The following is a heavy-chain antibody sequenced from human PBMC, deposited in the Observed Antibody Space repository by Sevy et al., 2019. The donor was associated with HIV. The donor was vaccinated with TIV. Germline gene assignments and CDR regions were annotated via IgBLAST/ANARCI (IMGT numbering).Heavy chain of an antibody. CDR1: GGTFSSYA. D-gene: IGHD3-22*01. CDR2: IVPIFGTA. V-gene: IGHV1-69*13. CDR3: ARDRGENYDSSGYYYVGYFDY. Sequence: ASVKVSCKASGGTFSSYAISWVRQAPGQGLEWMGGIVPIFGTANYAQKFQGRVTITADESTSTAYMELSSLRSEDTAVYYCARDRGENYDSSGYYYVGYFDYWGQGTLVTVSS. J-gene: IGHJ4*02.